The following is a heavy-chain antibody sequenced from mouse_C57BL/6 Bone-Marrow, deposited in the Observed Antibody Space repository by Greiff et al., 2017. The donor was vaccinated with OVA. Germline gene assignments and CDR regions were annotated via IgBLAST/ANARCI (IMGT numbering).Heavy chain of an antibody. V-gene: IGHV14-4*01. J-gene: IGHJ1*03. D-gene: IGHD2-1*01. CDR2: FDPENGHP. Sequence: EVKLKQSGAELVRPGASVKLSCTASGFNIKDDYMPWVKQRPEQGLEWIGWFDPENGHPAFASKFQGKDTITADTPSNTTSLQLSGLTSEDTAAKDCTAYGNYPWDLDVWGTGTTVTVAS. CDR1: GFNIKDDY. CDR3: TAYGNYPWDLDV.